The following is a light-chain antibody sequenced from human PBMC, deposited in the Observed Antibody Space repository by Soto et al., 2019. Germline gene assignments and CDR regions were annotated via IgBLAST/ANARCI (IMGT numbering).Light chain of an antibody. Sequence: QSVLTQPASVSGSPGQSITISCTGSASDVGGYNFVSWYQQHPGKAPKLMIYEVSDRPSGVSNRFSGSKSGNTASLTISRLQAEDEADYYCSSYRSGSTPYVFGTGTKLTV. V-gene: IGLV2-14*01. J-gene: IGLJ1*01. CDR3: SSYRSGSTPYV. CDR1: ASDVGGYNF. CDR2: EVS.